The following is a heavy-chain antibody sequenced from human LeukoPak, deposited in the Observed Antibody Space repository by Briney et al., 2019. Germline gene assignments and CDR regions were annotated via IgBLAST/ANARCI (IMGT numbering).Heavy chain of an antibody. D-gene: IGHD3-16*01. Sequence: SETLSLTRTVSGGSISSYYWSWIRQPPGKGLEWIGYIYYSGSTNYNPSLKSRVTISVDTSKYQFSLKLSSVTAADTAVYYCARRWGLGSMDVWGKGTTVTVSS. CDR1: GGSISSYY. J-gene: IGHJ6*03. V-gene: IGHV4-59*01. CDR2: IYYSGST. CDR3: ARRWGLGSMDV.